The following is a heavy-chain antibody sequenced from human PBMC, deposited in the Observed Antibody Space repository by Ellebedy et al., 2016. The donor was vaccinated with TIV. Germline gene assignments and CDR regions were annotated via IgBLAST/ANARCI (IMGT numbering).Heavy chain of an antibody. J-gene: IGHJ4*02. CDR2: ISSDGNTK. V-gene: IGHV3-30-3*01. CDR3: ARGPSTSAYLDS. CDR1: GFIFSSFA. Sequence: GGSLRLSCAASGFIFSSFAMFWVRQAPGKGLEWVAVISSDGNTKFYADSVKGRFTLSRDTSKNTVYLQMDSLRTEDTAVYYCARGPSTSAYLDSWGQGTLVTVAS.